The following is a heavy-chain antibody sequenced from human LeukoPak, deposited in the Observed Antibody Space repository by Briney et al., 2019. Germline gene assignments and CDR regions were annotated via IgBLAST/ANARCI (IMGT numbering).Heavy chain of an antibody. D-gene: IGHD6-19*01. CDR2: IYHNGST. CDR3: RNSSDWGFTQ. Sequence: SETLSLTCAVFGGSITSGNWWGWVRQPPGKGLEWIGQIYHNGSTKYNPSLKSRVTMSVDKSKDQFSLRLTSLTAADTAVYYCRNSSDWGFTQWGQGALVTVSS. CDR1: GGSITSGNW. V-gene: IGHV4-4*02. J-gene: IGHJ4*02.